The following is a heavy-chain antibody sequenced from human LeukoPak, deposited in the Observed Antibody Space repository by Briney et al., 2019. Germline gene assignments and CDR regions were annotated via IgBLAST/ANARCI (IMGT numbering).Heavy chain of an antibody. CDR1: GYTFTSYG. V-gene: IGHV1-18*01. J-gene: IGHJ6*03. CDR2: ISAYNGNT. D-gene: IGHD2-2*01. Sequence: ASVKVSCKASGYTFTSYGISWVRQAPGQGLEWMGWISAYNGNTNYAQKLQGGVTMTTDTSTSTAYMELRSLRSDDTAVYYCARGVPTDIVVVPAARRGPGYMDVWGKGTTVTVSS. CDR3: ARGVPTDIVVVPAARRGPGYMDV.